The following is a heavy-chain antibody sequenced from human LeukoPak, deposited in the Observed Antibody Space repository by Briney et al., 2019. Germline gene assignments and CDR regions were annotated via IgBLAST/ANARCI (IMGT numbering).Heavy chain of an antibody. Sequence: ASVTVSCKASGYTFTGYYMHWVRQAPGQGLEWMGWINPNSGGTNYAQKFQGRVTMNRDTTISTAYMELSRLRSDDTAVYYCAREANLVVVIPAGFDPWAREPWSPSPQ. D-gene: IGHD3-22*01. CDR2: INPNSGGT. CDR3: AREANLVVVIPAGFDP. J-gene: IGHJ5*02. V-gene: IGHV1-2*02. CDR1: GYTFTGYY.